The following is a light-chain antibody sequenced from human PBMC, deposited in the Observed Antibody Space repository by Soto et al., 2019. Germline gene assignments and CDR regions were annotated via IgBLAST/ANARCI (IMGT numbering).Light chain of an antibody. V-gene: IGKV1-5*01. CDR1: QTITTW. CDR2: DAS. J-gene: IGKJ1*01. Sequence: DIRVTQSPPTLSASVGDRVTITCRASQTITTWMAWYQQKPGKAPKLLVYDASTLQSGVATRFSGSGSGTEFTLTISSLQPDDFATYYCQQFNSYSPGAFGQGTKVDIK. CDR3: QQFNSYSPGA.